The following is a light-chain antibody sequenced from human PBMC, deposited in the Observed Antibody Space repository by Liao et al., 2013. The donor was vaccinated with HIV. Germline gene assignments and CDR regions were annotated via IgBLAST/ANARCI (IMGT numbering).Light chain of an antibody. CDR1: RLGNKW. CDR3: QVWDSSSDRHYV. V-gene: IGLV3-1*01. Sequence: SYELTQPPSVSVSPGQTANITCSGQRLGNKWTSWYQQRPGQSPILVIYDDMKRPSGIPERFSGSNAWNTATLTISRVEAGDEADYYCQVWDSSSDRHYVFGTGTKVTVL. CDR2: DDM. J-gene: IGLJ1*01.